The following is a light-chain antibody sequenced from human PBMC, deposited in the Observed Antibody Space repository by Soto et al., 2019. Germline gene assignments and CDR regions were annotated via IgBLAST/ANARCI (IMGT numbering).Light chain of an antibody. CDR1: QTVSITY. CDR3: QQYGSSPLIS. Sequence: VFTQSPGTPSLSPGESATLSCRASQTVSITYLTWYQQKPGQAPRLLIFGASKRATGIPDRFSGSGSGRDFTLTISGLEPEDFAVYYCQQYGSSPLISFGQGTRLEIK. J-gene: IGKJ5*01. V-gene: IGKV3-20*01. CDR2: GAS.